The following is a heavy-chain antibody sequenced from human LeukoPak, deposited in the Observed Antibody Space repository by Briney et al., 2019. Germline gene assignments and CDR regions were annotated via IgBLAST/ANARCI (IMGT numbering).Heavy chain of an antibody. Sequence: GGSLRLSCAASGFTFSSYAMSWVRQAPGKGLEWVSAISGSGGSTYYADSVKGRFTISRDNSKNTLYLQMNSLRAEDTAVYYCAKDPDYDFWSGYKMYYFDYWGQGTLVTVSS. D-gene: IGHD3-3*01. J-gene: IGHJ4*02. CDR3: AKDPDYDFWSGYKMYYFDY. CDR1: GFTFSSYA. V-gene: IGHV3-23*01. CDR2: ISGSGGST.